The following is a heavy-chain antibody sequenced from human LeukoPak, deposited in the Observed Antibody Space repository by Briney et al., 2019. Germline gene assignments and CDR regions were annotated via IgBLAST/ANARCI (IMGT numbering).Heavy chain of an antibody. Sequence: GGSLRHSCAASGFTFSSYGMHWVRQAPGKGLEWVAVIWYDGSNKYYADSVKGRFTISRDNSKNTLYLQMNSLRAEDTAVYYCARDKHDYVWGSYPMGAFDIWGQGTMVTVSS. J-gene: IGHJ3*02. CDR2: IWYDGSNK. D-gene: IGHD3-16*02. CDR1: GFTFSSYG. CDR3: ARDKHDYVWGSYPMGAFDI. V-gene: IGHV3-33*01.